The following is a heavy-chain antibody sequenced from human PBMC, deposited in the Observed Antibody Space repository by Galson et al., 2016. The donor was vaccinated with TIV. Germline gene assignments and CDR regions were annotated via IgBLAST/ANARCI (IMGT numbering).Heavy chain of an antibody. V-gene: IGHV3-15*01. Sequence: SLRLSCAASGFTFSNARMNWVRQAPGKGLEWVGRSKSKSDGGTTDYAAPVKGRFAISRDDSKNTLYLEMNRLNTEDTAVYYCATEYYLASGTDPLVGYYDMDVWGQGTTVTVSS. CDR3: ATEYYLASGTDPLVGYYDMDV. CDR1: GFTFSNAR. D-gene: IGHD3-10*01. CDR2: SKSKSDGGTT. J-gene: IGHJ6*01.